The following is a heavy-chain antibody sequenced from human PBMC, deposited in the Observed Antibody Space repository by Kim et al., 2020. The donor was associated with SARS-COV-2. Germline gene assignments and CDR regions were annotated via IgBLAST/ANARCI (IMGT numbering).Heavy chain of an antibody. D-gene: IGHD3-10*01. CDR2: ISGSGGST. Sequence: GGSLRLSCAASGFTFSSYAMSWVRRAPGKGLEWVSAISGSGGSTYYADSVKGRFTISRDNSKNTLYLQMNSLRAEDTAVYYCAKDRGVTMVRGVIVLRGQGTLVTVSS. CDR3: AKDRGVTMVRGVIVL. J-gene: IGHJ4*02. CDR1: GFTFSSYA. V-gene: IGHV3-23*01.